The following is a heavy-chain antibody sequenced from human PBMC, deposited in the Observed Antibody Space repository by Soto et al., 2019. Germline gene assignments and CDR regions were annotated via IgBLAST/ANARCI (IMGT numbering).Heavy chain of an antibody. Sequence: GGSLRLSCAASGFTFRRCGMHWVRQAPGKGLEWVAVIWSDGSNKYYADSVKGRFTISRDNSKNTLYLQMNSLRAEDTAVYYCAREGVGDGYNSDYWGQGTLVTAPQ. CDR2: IWSDGSNK. CDR3: AREGVGDGYNSDY. J-gene: IGHJ4*02. D-gene: IGHD5-12*01. V-gene: IGHV3-33*01. CDR1: GFTFRRCG.